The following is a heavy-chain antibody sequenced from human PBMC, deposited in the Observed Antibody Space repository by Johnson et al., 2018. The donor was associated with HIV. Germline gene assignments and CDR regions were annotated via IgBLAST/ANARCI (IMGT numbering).Heavy chain of an antibody. D-gene: IGHD5-24*01. V-gene: IGHV3-66*01. CDR2: LFSGGTT. J-gene: IGHJ3*02. CDR3: ARACRDGYTCDAFDI. CDR1: GFTVSNNY. Sequence: VQLVESGGGLVQPGGSLRLSCAASGFTVSNNYMSWVRQAPGKGPEWVSVLFSGGTTYYADSVRGRFTISRDNSKNTFFLQMNSLRAEDTAVFYCARACRDGYTCDAFDIWGQGTMVTVSS.